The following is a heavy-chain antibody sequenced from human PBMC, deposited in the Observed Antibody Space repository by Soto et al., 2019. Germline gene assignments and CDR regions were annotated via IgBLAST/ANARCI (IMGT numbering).Heavy chain of an antibody. CDR1: GFTFSSYW. D-gene: IGHD6-6*01. CDR2: IKQDGSEK. V-gene: IGHV3-7*03. Sequence: PGGSLRLSCAASGFTFSSYWMSWVRQAPGKGLEWVSNIKQDGSEKYYVDSVKGRFTISRDNAKNSLYLQMNSLRAEDTAVYYCERDFYSSSPSGYYYGMDVWGQGTTVTVSS. J-gene: IGHJ6*02. CDR3: ERDFYSSSPSGYYYGMDV.